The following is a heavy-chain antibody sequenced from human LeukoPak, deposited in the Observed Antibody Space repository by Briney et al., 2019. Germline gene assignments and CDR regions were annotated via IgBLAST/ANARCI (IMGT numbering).Heavy chain of an antibody. D-gene: IGHD2-21*01. Sequence: SETLSLTCTVSGGSITSYYLAWLRQPPEKGLEWMGYIYYCGYSNYNPPLKSGVSMTVTATMNRISLKLPWIPAADTAGLYCAGHSIASDGARLFDYWGRGTLVTVSS. V-gene: IGHV4-59*08. J-gene: IGHJ4*02. CDR2: IYYCGYS. CDR1: GGSITSYY. CDR3: AGHSIASDGARLFDY.